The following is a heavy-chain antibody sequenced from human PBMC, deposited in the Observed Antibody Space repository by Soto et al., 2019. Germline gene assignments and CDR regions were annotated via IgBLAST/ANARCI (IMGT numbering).Heavy chain of an antibody. V-gene: IGHV1-18*01. CDR1: GYTFTSYA. J-gene: IGHJ4*02. CDR2: ISAYNGNT. Sequence: QVQLVQSGAEVKKPGASVKVSCKASGYTFTSYAISWVRQAPGQGLEWMGWISAYNGNTNYAQKLQGRVTMTTDTTPTTAYMELRSRRSDGTTVYYSARSVSPAGYWGQGTLVTVSS. CDR3: ARSVSPAGY.